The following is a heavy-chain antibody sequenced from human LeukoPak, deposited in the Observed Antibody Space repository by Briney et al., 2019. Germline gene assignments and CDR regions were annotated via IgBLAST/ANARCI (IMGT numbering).Heavy chain of an antibody. J-gene: IGHJ4*02. D-gene: IGHD2-2*03. Sequence: SETLSLTCAVYGGSFSGYYWSWIRQPPGKGLEWIGEINHSGSTNYNPSLKSRVTISVDTSKNQFSLKLSSVTAADTAVYYCARAQSLTYGYDYWGQGTLVTVSS. CDR1: GGSFSGYY. CDR2: INHSGST. V-gene: IGHV4-34*01. CDR3: ARAQSLTYGYDY.